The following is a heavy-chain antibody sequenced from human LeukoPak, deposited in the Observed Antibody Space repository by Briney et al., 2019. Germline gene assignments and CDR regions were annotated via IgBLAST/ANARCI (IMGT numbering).Heavy chain of an antibody. CDR2: ISAYNGNT. CDR1: GYTFTSYG. Sequence: GASVKVSCKASGYTFTSYGISWVRQAPGQGLEWMGWISAYNGNTNYAQKLQGRVTMTTDTSTSTAYMELSRLRSDDTAVYYCATEHYYDSSGYLDYWGQGTLVTVSS. J-gene: IGHJ4*02. V-gene: IGHV1-18*01. D-gene: IGHD3-22*01. CDR3: ATEHYYDSSGYLDY.